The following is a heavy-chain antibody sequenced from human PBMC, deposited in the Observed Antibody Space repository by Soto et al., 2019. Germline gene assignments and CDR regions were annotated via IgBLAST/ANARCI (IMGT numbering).Heavy chain of an antibody. V-gene: IGHV3-21*01. Sequence: GSLRLSCAASGFTFSSYSMNWVRQAPGRGLEWVSSISSSSSYIYYADSVKGRFTISRDNAKNSLYLQMNSLRAEDTAVYYCARRKITGTTLNYYYYGMDVWGQGTTVTVSS. J-gene: IGHJ6*02. CDR2: ISSSSSYI. CDR3: ARRKITGTTLNYYYYGMDV. D-gene: IGHD1-20*01. CDR1: GFTFSSYS.